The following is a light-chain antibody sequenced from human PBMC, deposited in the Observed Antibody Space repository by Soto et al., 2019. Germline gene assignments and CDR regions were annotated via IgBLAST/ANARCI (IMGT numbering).Light chain of an antibody. CDR3: QTWVTGIHI. V-gene: IGLV4-69*01. CDR2: LNSDGSH. CDR1: SGHSNYA. Sequence: QLVLTQSSSASASLGASVKLTCTLSSGHSNYAIAWHQQQPEKGPRFLIKLNSDGSHSKGDGIPDRFSGSSSGAERYLTISTLQSEDEADYYCQTWVTGIHIFGGGTKLTVL. J-gene: IGLJ2*01.